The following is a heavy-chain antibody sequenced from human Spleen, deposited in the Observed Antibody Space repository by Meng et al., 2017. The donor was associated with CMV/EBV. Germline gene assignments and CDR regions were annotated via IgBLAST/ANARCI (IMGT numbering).Heavy chain of an antibody. J-gene: IGHJ5*02. V-gene: IGHV1-2*02. D-gene: IGHD3-9*01. Sequence: ASVKVSCKTSGYTFTGYFIHWVRQAPGQGLEWMGWINPNSGGTNYAQKFQGRVTMTRDTSISTAYMELSRLRSDDTAVYYCAGTDYDILTGYYEGFDPWGQGTLVTVSS. CDR3: AGTDYDILTGYYEGFDP. CDR1: GYTFTGYF. CDR2: INPNSGGT.